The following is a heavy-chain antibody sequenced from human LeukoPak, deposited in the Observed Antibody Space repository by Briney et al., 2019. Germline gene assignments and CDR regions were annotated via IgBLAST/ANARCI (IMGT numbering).Heavy chain of an antibody. V-gene: IGHV1-46*03. Sequence: ASVKVSCKASGYTFTSYYMHWVRQAPGQGLEWMGIINPSGGSTSYAQKFQGRVTMTRDTSTSTVYMELGSLRSEDTAVYYCARARHGSGSRYYFDYWSQGTLVTVSS. CDR3: ARARHGSGSRYYFDY. CDR2: INPSGGST. J-gene: IGHJ4*02. CDR1: GYTFTSYY. D-gene: IGHD3-10*01.